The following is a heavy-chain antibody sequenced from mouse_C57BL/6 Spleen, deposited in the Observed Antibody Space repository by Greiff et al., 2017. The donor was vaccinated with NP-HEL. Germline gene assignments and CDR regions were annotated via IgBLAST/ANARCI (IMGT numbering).Heavy chain of an antibody. Sequence: QVQLQQPGAELVMPGASVQLSCKASGYTFTSYWMHWVKQRPGQGLEWIGEIDPSDSYTNYNQKFKGKSTLTVDKSSSTAYMQLSSLTSEDSAVYYCARPITTVVANWYFEVWGTGTTVTVSS. V-gene: IGHV1-69*01. CDR3: ARPITTVVANWYFEV. D-gene: IGHD1-1*01. J-gene: IGHJ1*03. CDR2: IDPSDSYT. CDR1: GYTFTSYW.